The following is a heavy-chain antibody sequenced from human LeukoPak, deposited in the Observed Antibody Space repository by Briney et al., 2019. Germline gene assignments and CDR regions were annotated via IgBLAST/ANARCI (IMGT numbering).Heavy chain of an antibody. Sequence: NPGGSLRLSCAASGFTFTDHYMSWIRQAPGKGLEWVSYISSGSTYTNYADSVRGRFTISRDNAKNSLYLQMNSLRAEDTAVYYCARDPPFIIGTTFFDYWGQGTLVTVSS. CDR2: ISSGSTYT. V-gene: IGHV3-11*06. D-gene: IGHD1-20*01. J-gene: IGHJ4*02. CDR3: ARDPPFIIGTTFFDY. CDR1: GFTFTDHY.